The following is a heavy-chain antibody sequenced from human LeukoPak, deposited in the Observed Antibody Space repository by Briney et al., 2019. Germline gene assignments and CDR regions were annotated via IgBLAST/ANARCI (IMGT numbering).Heavy chain of an antibody. CDR1: GFTFSSYS. Sequence: PGGSLRLSCAASGFTFSSYSMNWVRQAPGKGLEWVSSISSSSYIYYADSVKGRFTISRDNAKNSLYLQMNSLRAEDTAVYYCARERALVYGMDVWGQGTTVTVSS. CDR3: ARERALVYGMDV. CDR2: ISSSSYI. D-gene: IGHD2-8*02. V-gene: IGHV3-21*01. J-gene: IGHJ6*02.